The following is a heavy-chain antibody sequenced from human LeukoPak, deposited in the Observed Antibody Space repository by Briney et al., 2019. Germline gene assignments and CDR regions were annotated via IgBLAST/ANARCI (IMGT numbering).Heavy chain of an antibody. D-gene: IGHD5-18*01. J-gene: IGHJ3*02. Sequence: SETLSLTXTVSGGAISSSNYYWGWIGQPPGKGLEWIGSIYYSGSTYYNPSLKSRVTISADTSKNQFSLKLSSVTAADTAVYYCARPDQRGYTYGYSAFDIWGQGTMVTVSS. V-gene: IGHV4-39*01. CDR1: GGAISSSNYY. CDR2: IYYSGST. CDR3: ARPDQRGYTYGYSAFDI.